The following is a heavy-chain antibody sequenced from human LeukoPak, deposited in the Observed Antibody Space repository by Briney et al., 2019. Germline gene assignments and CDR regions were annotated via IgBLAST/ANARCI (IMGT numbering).Heavy chain of an antibody. V-gene: IGHV3-33*01. D-gene: IGHD2-8*01. CDR1: GFTFSNSD. CDR2: IWYDGSNK. CDR3: ARDPGGVVYFFY. Sequence: PGRSLRLSCAVSGFTFSNSDMLWVRQAPGKGLEWVAVIWYDGSNKYYADSVKGRFTISRDNSKNTLYLQMNTLRAEDTAVYYCARDPGGVVYFFYWGQGTLVTVSS. J-gene: IGHJ4*02.